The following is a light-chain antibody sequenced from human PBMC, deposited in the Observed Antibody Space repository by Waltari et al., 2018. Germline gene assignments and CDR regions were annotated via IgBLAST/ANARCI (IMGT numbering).Light chain of an antibody. CDR3: CSYAGSYTWV. CDR1: FSDFTASDH. J-gene: IGLJ3*02. CDR2: GVT. Sequence: QSALTQPRSLSGSPGQSVTISCTGTFSDFTASDHVSWYQQHPGKAPKLITYGVTERPQGVPHPFSGSKSGDTASLTISGLQADDEADYYCCSYAGSYTWVFGGGTKLTVL. V-gene: IGLV2-11*01.